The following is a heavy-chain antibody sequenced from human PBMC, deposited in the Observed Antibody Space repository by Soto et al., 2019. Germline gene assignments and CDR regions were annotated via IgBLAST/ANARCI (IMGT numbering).Heavy chain of an antibody. CDR2: ISAYNGNT. V-gene: IGHV1-18*04. D-gene: IGHD3-10*01. CDR3: ARGWYYGSGSYDVSVGEGYGMDV. J-gene: IGHJ6*02. Sequence: ASVKVSCKVSGYTFTSYGISWVRQAPGQGLEWMGWISAYNGNTNYAQKLQGRVTMTTDTSTSTAYMELRSLRSDDTAVYYCARGWYYGSGSYDVSVGEGYGMDVWGQGTTVTVSS. CDR1: GYTFTSYG.